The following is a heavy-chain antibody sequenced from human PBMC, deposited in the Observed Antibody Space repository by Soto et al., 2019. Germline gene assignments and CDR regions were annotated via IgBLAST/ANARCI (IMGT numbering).Heavy chain of an antibody. V-gene: IGHV3-21*04. CDR2: ISSSGSYI. CDR3: AKDRLEGEWLLYGGFAY. CDR1: GVTFSSYG. D-gene: IGHD3-3*01. Sequence: GGSMRLCCAASGVTFSSYGMSCVRQTPGKGLEWVSSISSSGSYIYYADSVKGRFTISRDNSKNTLYLQMNSLRAEDTAVYYCAKDRLEGEWLLYGGFAYWGQGTLVTVSS. J-gene: IGHJ4*02.